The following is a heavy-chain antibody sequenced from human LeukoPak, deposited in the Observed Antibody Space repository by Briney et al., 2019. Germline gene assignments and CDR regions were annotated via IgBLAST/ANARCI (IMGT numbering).Heavy chain of an antibody. V-gene: IGHV4-61*01. CDR3: ARSLYLPIDY. CDR1: GDSVRSDSHY. Sequence: SETLSLTCTVSGDSVRSDSHYWSWIRQPPGKGLEWIGYIYYSGSTNYNPSLKSRVTISVDTSKNQFSLKLSSVTAADTAVYYCARSLYLPIDYWGQGTLVTVSS. CDR2: IYYSGST. D-gene: IGHD2/OR15-2a*01. J-gene: IGHJ4*02.